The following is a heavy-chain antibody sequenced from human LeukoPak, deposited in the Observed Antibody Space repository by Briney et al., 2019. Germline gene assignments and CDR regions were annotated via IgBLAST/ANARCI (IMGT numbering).Heavy chain of an antibody. Sequence: GESLKISCKGSGYSFTSYWIGWVRQMPGKGLEWMGISYPGDSDTRYSPSFQGQVTISADKSISTAYLQWSSLKASDTAMYYCATTKLAYCGGDCYSGGWFDPWGQGTLVTVSS. CDR2: SYPGDSDT. CDR1: GYSFTSYW. V-gene: IGHV5-51*01. CDR3: ATTKLAYCGGDCYSGGWFDP. D-gene: IGHD2-21*02. J-gene: IGHJ5*02.